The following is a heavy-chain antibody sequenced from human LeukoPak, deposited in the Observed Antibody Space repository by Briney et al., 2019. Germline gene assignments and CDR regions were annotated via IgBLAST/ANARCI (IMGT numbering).Heavy chain of an antibody. V-gene: IGHV1-69*06. Sequence: SVKVSCKASGGTFSGYAISWVRQAPGQGLEWMGGIVPIFGTANYAQKFQGRVTITADKSTSTAYMELSSLRSEDTAVYYCAREPGVVAPAAISNAFDIWGQGTMVTVSS. J-gene: IGHJ3*02. CDR1: GGTFSGYA. D-gene: IGHD2-2*01. CDR2: IVPIFGTA. CDR3: AREPGVVAPAAISNAFDI.